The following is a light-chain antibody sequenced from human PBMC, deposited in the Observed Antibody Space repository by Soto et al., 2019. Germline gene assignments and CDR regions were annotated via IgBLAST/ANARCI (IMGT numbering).Light chain of an antibody. Sequence: DIVMTQSPESLTVSLGERATINCKSSLSVFYSSNNQNYLAWYQHKPGQPPKLLIYWASTRESGVPDRFSGSGSGTDFTLTISSLQAEDVAVYYCKQYYTTLAPTFGGGTKVEIK. CDR2: WAS. CDR3: KQYYTTLAPT. J-gene: IGKJ4*01. V-gene: IGKV4-1*01. CDR1: LSVFYSSNNQNY.